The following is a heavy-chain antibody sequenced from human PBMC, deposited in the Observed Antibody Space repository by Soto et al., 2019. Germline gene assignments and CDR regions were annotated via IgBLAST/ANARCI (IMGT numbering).Heavy chain of an antibody. V-gene: IGHV3-30*18. CDR2: ISYDGSNK. J-gene: IGHJ3*02. Sequence: GGSLRLSCAASGFTFSSYGMHWVRQAPGKGLEWVAVISYDGSNKYYADSVKGRFTISRDNSKNTLYLQMNSLRAEDTAVYYCAKISVVAASDAFDIWGQGTMVTVSS. CDR1: GFTFSSYG. D-gene: IGHD2-15*01. CDR3: AKISVVAASDAFDI.